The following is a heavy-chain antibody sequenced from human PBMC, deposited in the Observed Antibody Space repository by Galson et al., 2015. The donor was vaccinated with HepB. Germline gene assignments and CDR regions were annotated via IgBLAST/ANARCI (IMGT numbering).Heavy chain of an antibody. CDR3: ARGGTYSGYDGFYYYYGMDV. D-gene: IGHD5-12*01. CDR1: GFTVSSNY. Sequence: SLRLSCAASGFTVSSNYMSWVRQAPGTGLEWVSVIYSGGSTYYADSVKGRFTISRDNSKNTLYLQMNSLRAEDTAVYYCARGGTYSGYDGFYYYYGMDVWGQGTTVTVSS. J-gene: IGHJ6*02. V-gene: IGHV3-53*01. CDR2: IYSGGST.